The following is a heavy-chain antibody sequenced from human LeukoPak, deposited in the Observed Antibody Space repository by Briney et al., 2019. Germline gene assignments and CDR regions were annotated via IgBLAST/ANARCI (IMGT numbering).Heavy chain of an antibody. Sequence: SETLSLTCTVSGGSISSNSYYWGWIRPPPGKGLEWLGSTFHSGSTYYNPSINSRVTISVDTSKNQYSLRLSSGTAEDAAVYFCAREARGTYTIDYWGQGTLVTVSS. D-gene: IGHD1-26*01. CDR3: AREARGTYTIDY. J-gene: IGHJ4*02. CDR1: GGSISSNSYY. V-gene: IGHV4-39*01. CDR2: TFHSGST.